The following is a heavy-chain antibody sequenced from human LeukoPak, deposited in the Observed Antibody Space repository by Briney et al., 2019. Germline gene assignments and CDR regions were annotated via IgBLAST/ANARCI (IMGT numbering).Heavy chain of an antibody. CDR3: ASGYSYGIDAFDI. Sequence: GASVKVSCKASGYTFTSYGISWVRQAPGQGLELMGWISAYNGNTNYAQKLQGRVTMTTDTSTSRAYTELRRLRSDDTAVYYCASGYSYGIDAFDIWGQGTMVTVSS. J-gene: IGHJ3*02. CDR2: ISAYNGNT. D-gene: IGHD5-18*01. CDR1: GYTFTSYG. V-gene: IGHV1-18*01.